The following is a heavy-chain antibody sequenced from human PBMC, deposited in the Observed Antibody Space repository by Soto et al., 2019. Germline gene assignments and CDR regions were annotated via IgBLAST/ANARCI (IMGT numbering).Heavy chain of an antibody. CDR3: ARVLFYYYGMDV. CDR2: ISSSGSTI. J-gene: IGHJ6*02. Sequence: GGSLRLSCAASGFTFSSYEMNWVRQAPGKGLEWVSYISSSGSTIYYADSVKGRFTISRDNAKNSLYLQMNSLRAEDTAVYYCARVLFYYYGMDVWGQGTTVTVSS. V-gene: IGHV3-48*03. CDR1: GFTFSSYE. D-gene: IGHD2-15*01.